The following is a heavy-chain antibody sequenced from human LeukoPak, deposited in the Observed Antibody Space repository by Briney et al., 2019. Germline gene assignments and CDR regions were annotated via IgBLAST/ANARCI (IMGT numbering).Heavy chain of an antibody. J-gene: IGHJ4*02. D-gene: IGHD3-22*01. CDR3: AALPIRITMIVVVDY. CDR1: GYTLTELS. CDR2: FDPEDGET. Sequence: ASVKVSCKVSGYTLTELSMHWVRQAPGKGLEWMGGFDPEDGETIYAQKFQGRVTMTEDTSTDTAYMELSSLRSEDTAVYYCAALPIRITMIVVVDYWGQGTLVTVSS. V-gene: IGHV1-24*01.